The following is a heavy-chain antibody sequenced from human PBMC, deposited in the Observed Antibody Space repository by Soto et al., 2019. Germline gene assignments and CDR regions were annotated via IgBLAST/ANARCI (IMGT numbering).Heavy chain of an antibody. CDR1: GGTFSSYA. D-gene: IGHD3-9*01. J-gene: IGHJ6*02. Sequence: SVKVSCKASGGTFSSYAISWVRQAPGQGLEWMGGIIPIFGTANYAQKFQGRVTITADKSTSTAYMELSSLRSEHTAEYYSATYYDILTGRPAPRGGEVWGQGXTVIVYS. V-gene: IGHV1-69*06. CDR2: IIPIFGTA. CDR3: ATYYDILTGRPAPRGGEV.